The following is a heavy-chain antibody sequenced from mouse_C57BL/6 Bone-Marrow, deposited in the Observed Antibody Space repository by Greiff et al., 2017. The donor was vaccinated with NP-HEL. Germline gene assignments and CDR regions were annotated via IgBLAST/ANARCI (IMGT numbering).Heavy chain of an antibody. V-gene: IGHV1-15*01. Sequence: VKLMESGAELVRPGASVTLSCKASGYTFTDYEMHWVKQTPVHGLEWIGAIDPETGGTAYNQKFKGKAILTADKSSSTAYMELRSLTSEDSAVYYCTQCKKGVCYAMDYWGQGTSVTVSS. CDR1: GYTFTDYE. J-gene: IGHJ4*01. CDR2: IDPETGGT. CDR3: TQCKKGVCYAMDY.